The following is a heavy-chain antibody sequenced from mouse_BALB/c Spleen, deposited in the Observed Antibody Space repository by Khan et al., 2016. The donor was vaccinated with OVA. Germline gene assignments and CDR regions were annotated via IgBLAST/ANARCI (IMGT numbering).Heavy chain of an antibody. CDR1: GFSLTTYG. J-gene: IGHJ4*01. CDR3: ARQPYYHYNIMVY. Sequence: VKLVESGPGLAAPSQSLSITCTISGFSLTTYGVHWVRQPPGKGLEWLVVIWSDGTTNYNSALKSRLTITKDNSQRQVFLKMNSLQTDDTAIYFCARQPYYHYNIMVYWGQGTSVTVSS. V-gene: IGHV2-6-1*01. D-gene: IGHD2-10*01. CDR2: IWSDGTT.